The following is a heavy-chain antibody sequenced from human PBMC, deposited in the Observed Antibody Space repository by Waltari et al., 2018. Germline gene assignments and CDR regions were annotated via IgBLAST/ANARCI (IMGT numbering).Heavy chain of an antibody. Sequence: QVQLKEWGAGTLKPSETLSLTCAVYGGSFSGSHWSWIRHSPGKGLEWIGEIHYGTTNYNPSLKSRVIISADTSKNQFSLRLTSVTAADTAVYYCARGGVPDAYGSGSHYRNWFEPWGQGTLVTVSS. V-gene: IGHV4-34*01. J-gene: IGHJ5*02. CDR2: IHYGTT. D-gene: IGHD3-10*01. CDR3: ARGGVPDAYGSGSHYRNWFEP. CDR1: GGSFSGSH.